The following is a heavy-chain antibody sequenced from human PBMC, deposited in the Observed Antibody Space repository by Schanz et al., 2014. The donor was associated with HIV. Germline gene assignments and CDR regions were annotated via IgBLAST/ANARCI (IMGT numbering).Heavy chain of an antibody. CDR2: INSGGRT. V-gene: IGHV3-23*01. CDR1: GFTFSTYA. Sequence: EVHLLESGGGLVQPGGSLRLSCAASGFTFSTYAMNWVRQAPGKGLEWVSAINSGGRTYYADSVKGRFTISRDDSRNTLFLQMNSLRAADTAIYYCARERVGAIDCWGQGTLVTVSS. J-gene: IGHJ4*02. CDR3: ARERVGAIDC. D-gene: IGHD1-26*01.